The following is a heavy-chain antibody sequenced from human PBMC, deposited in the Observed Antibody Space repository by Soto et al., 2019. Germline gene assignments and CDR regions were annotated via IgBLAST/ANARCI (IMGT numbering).Heavy chain of an antibody. V-gene: IGHV3-23*01. CDR1: GFIFSDYA. Sequence: GGSLRLSCAASGFIFSDYAMSWVRQAPGRGLEWVSAISGSGATTYYPDSVKGRFTISRDNSKNTLYLQMNNLRADDTAVYYCTKGGIPRRYNIPKVDFDYWGQGSLVTVSS. D-gene: IGHD1-1*01. CDR2: ISGSGATT. CDR3: TKGGIPRRYNIPKVDFDY. J-gene: IGHJ4*02.